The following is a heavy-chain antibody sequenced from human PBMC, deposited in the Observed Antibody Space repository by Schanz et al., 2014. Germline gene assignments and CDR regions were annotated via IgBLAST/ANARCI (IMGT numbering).Heavy chain of an antibody. Sequence: QVQLVQSGGEVKKPGASVRVSCKASGYSFTTYDVNWVRQATGQGLEWMGWMNPTTGNRGYAQKFQGRVTMTADKSTSTVYMEVSGLRSEDTAVYYCARDGEAAAGCDYWGQGTLVTVSS. CDR1: GYSFTTYD. J-gene: IGHJ4*02. D-gene: IGHD6-13*01. V-gene: IGHV1-8*01. CDR3: ARDGEAAAGCDY. CDR2: MNPTTGNR.